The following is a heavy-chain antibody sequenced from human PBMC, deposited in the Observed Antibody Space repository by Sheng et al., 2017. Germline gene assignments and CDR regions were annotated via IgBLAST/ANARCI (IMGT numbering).Heavy chain of an antibody. CDR1: GYTLTELS. CDR2: FDPEDGET. J-gene: IGHJ4*02. V-gene: IGHV1-24*01. CDR3: ATAVPYYYDSSGRVATFDY. D-gene: IGHD3-22*01. Sequence: QVQLVQSGAEVKKPGASVKVSCKVSGYTLTELSMHWVRQAPGKGLEWMGGFDPEDGETIYAQKFQGRVTMTEDTSTDTAYMELSSLRSEDTAVYYCATAVPYYYDSSGRVATFDYWGQGTLVTVSS.